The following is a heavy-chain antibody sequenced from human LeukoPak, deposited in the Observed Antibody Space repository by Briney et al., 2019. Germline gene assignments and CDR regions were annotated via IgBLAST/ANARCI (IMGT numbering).Heavy chain of an antibody. V-gene: IGHV4-34*01. CDR1: GGSFSGYY. CDR2: INHSGST. D-gene: IGHD2-21*01. CDR3: ARFVARNWFDP. Sequence: SETLSLTCAVYGGSFSGYYWSWIRQPPGKGLEWIGEINHSGSTNYNPSLKSRATISVDTSKNQFSLKLSSVTAADTAVYYCARFVARNWFDPWGQGTLVTVSS. J-gene: IGHJ5*02.